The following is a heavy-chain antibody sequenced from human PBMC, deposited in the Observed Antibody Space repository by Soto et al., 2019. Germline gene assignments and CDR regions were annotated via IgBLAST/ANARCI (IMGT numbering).Heavy chain of an antibody. CDR1: GYTFTSYG. V-gene: IGHV1-18*04. J-gene: IGHJ5*02. CDR3: ARARQQLVRRYTWFDP. D-gene: IGHD6-13*01. Sequence: ASVKVSCKASGYTFTSYGISWVRQAPGQGLEWMGWISAYNGNTNYAQKLQGRVTMTTDTSTSTAYMELRSLRSDDTAVYYCARARQQLVRRYTWFDPWGQGTLVPVSS. CDR2: ISAYNGNT.